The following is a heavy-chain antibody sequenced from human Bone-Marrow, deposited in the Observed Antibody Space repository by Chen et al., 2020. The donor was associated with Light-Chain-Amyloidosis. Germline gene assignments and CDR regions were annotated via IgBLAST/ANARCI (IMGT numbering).Heavy chain of an antibody. V-gene: IGHV3-23*04. D-gene: IGHD3-9*01. CDR3: AKDISYDDILPDYPADAFDI. CDR2: LRRRGCST. CDR1: GFSFSSYA. Sequence: EVQLVESGGGLVQPGGSLRLSCAASGFSFSSYAMSWVRQAPGKGLEGVSCLRRRGCSTYYADSVHGRLTISSDNSKHTLYLQMISLRAEDTAVYYCAKDISYDDILPDYPADAFDIWGQGTMVTVSS. J-gene: IGHJ3*02.